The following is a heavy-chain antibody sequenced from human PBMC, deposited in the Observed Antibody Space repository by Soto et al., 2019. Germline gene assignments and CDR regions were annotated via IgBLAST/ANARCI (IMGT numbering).Heavy chain of an antibody. CDR2: IYYSGST. CDR3: ASPKIAFYNWFDP. Sequence: PSETLSLTCTVSGGSISSSSYYWGWIRQPPGKGLEWIGSIYYSGSTYYNLSLKSRVTISVDTSKNQFSLKLSSVTAADTAVYYCASPKIAFYNWFDPWGQGTLVTVSS. D-gene: IGHD3-3*02. V-gene: IGHV4-39*01. J-gene: IGHJ5*02. CDR1: GGSISSSSYY.